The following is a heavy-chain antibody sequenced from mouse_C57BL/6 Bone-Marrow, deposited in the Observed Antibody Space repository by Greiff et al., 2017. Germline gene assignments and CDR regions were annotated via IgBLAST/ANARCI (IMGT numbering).Heavy chain of an antibody. CDR2: IRLKSDNYAT. CDR3: TGPINYYGSNAWFAY. D-gene: IGHD1-1*01. CDR1: GFTFSNYW. J-gene: IGHJ3*01. Sequence: EVKLMESGGGLVQPGGSMKLSCVASGFTFSNYWMNWVRQSPEKGLEWVAQIRLKSDNYATHYAESVKGRFTISRDDSKSSVYLQMNNLRAEDTGIYYCTGPINYYGSNAWFAYWGQGTLVTVSA. V-gene: IGHV6-3*01.